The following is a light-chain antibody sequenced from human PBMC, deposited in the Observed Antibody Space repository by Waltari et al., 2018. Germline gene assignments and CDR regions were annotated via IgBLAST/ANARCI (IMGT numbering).Light chain of an antibody. CDR3: HQYNDWPRS. CDR2: GAF. J-gene: IGKJ1*01. CDR1: QRFSTN. Sequence: EVVMTQSPAALSLFPGERATLSCRASQRFSTNLAWYQQRPGQAPRLLFYGAFIRATDTPARFSASASGTDFTLTISGLQSEDFAIYYCHQYNDWPRSFGQGTTVEVK. V-gene: IGKV3-15*01.